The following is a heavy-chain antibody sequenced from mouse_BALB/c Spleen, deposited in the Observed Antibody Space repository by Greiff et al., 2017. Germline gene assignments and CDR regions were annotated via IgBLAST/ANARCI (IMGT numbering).Heavy chain of an antibody. D-gene: IGHD1-1*01. V-gene: IGHV3-1*02. CDR3: ARCLIYYYGSSYDWYFDV. CDR1: GYSITSGYS. CDR2: IHYSGST. Sequence: VQLKESGPDLVKPSQSLSLTCTVTGYSITSGYSWPWIRQFPGNKLEWMGYIHYSGSTNYNPSLKSRISITRDTSKNQFFLQLNSVTTEDTATYYCARCLIYYYGSSYDWYFDVWGAGTTVTVSS. J-gene: IGHJ1*01.